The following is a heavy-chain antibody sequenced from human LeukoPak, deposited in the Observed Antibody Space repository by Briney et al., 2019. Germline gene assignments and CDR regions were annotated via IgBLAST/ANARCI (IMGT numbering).Heavy chain of an antibody. V-gene: IGHV1-69*13. CDR1: GGTFSSYA. CDR2: IIPIFGTA. J-gene: IGHJ6*02. Sequence: SVKVSCKASGGTFSSYAISLVRQAPGQGLEWMGGIIPIFGTANYAQKFQGRVTITADESTSTAYMELSSLRSEDTAVYYCARDLYCSSTSCYEEYYYGMDVWGQGTTVTVSS. D-gene: IGHD2-2*01. CDR3: ARDLYCSSTSCYEEYYYGMDV.